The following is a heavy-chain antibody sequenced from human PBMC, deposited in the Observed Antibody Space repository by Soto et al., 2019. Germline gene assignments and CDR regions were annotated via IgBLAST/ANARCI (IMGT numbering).Heavy chain of an antibody. CDR1: GYTFNIYG. V-gene: IGHV1-18*01. Sequence: QVQLVQSGAEVKKPGASVKVSCKASGYTFNIYGISWVRQAPGQGLEWMGWISAYNGNTNYVQNLQGRVTMTTDTSTSTAYMELRSLRSDDTAVYYCARDCSSSCRSSGADYWGQGTLVTVSS. CDR2: ISAYNGNT. CDR3: ARDCSSSCRSSGADY. D-gene: IGHD6-13*01. J-gene: IGHJ4*02.